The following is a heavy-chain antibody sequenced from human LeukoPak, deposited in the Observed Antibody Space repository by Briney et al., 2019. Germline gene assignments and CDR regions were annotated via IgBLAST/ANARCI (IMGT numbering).Heavy chain of an antibody. D-gene: IGHD3-22*01. V-gene: IGHV1-2*02. Sequence: GASVKVSCTASGYTFTGYYMHWVRQAPGQGLEWMGWINPNSGGTNYAQKFQGRVTMTRDTSISTAYMELSRLRSDDTAVYYCARGQESRRNYYDSGGYGGWGQGTLVTVSS. CDR2: INPNSGGT. CDR3: ARGQESRRNYYDSGGYGG. J-gene: IGHJ4*02. CDR1: GYTFTGYY.